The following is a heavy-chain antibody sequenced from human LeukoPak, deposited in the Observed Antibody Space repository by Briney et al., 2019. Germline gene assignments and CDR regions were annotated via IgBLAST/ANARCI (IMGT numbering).Heavy chain of an antibody. CDR1: GGSISSHY. CDR3: AREVVVPAASYYYYYYYMDV. Sequence: PSETLSLTCTVSGGSISSHYWSWIRQPPGKGLEWIGYIYYSGSTNYNPSLKSRVTISVDTSKNQFSLKLSSVTAADTAVYYCAREVVVPAASYYYYYYYMDVWGKGTTVTVSS. V-gene: IGHV4-59*11. J-gene: IGHJ6*03. CDR2: IYYSGST. D-gene: IGHD2-2*01.